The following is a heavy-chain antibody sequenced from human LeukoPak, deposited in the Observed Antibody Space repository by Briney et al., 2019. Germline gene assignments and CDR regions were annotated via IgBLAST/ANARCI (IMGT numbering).Heavy chain of an antibody. CDR3: AKDRPYSSSWYSFLDY. D-gene: IGHD6-13*01. Sequence: GASVKVSCKASGYTFTGYYMHWVRQAPGKGLEWVAFIRYDGSNKYYADSVKGRFTISRDNSKNTLYLQMNSLRAEDTAVYYCAKDRPYSSSWYSFLDYWGQGTLVTVSS. V-gene: IGHV3-30*02. CDR2: IRYDGSNK. J-gene: IGHJ4*02. CDR1: GYTFTGYY.